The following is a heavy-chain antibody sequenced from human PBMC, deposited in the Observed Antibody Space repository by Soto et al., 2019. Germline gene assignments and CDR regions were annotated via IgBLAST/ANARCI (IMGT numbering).Heavy chain of an antibody. CDR2: ISGSDDST. D-gene: IGHD6-6*01. J-gene: IGHJ4*02. CDR1: GFTFSSYA. CDR3: ANRSGSSTFDY. Sequence: EVQLLGSGGGLVQPGESLRLSCAASGFTFSSYAMSWVRQAPGKGLEWVSVISGSDDSTYYADSVKGRFTISRDNSKNSLYLQEHCHSAEDTAVYYFANRSGSSTFDYWGQGTLVTVSS. V-gene: IGHV3-23*01.